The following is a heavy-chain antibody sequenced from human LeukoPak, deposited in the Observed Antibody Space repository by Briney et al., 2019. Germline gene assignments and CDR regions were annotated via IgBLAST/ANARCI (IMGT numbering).Heavy chain of an antibody. V-gene: IGHV3-23*01. D-gene: IGHD2-8*01. Sequence: PGGSLRLSCAVSGFTFSSYDMSWVRQAPGKGLEWVSGISGSGGSTYYADSVKGRFTISRDTSKNALYLQMNSLRTEDTAVYYCAKDRCSNGIGCYYYYMEVWGKGTTVTISS. J-gene: IGHJ6*03. CDR2: ISGSGGST. CDR3: AKDRCSNGIGCYYYYMEV. CDR1: GFTFSSYD.